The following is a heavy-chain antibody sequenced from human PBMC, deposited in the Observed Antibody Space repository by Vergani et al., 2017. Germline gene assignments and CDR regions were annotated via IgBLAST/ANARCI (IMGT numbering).Heavy chain of an antibody. Sequence: EVQVVESGGGLIKPGGSLRLSFTALGFIFSPYAMSWVRQAPGKGLEWVSGISASGAPTYYADSVKGRVTISRDNSKNTLYLQMNSLRVEDTAVYYCARAYGRYDWFDYWGQRTLVTVSS. CDR3: ARAYGRYDWFDY. J-gene: IGHJ4*01. D-gene: IGHD1-20*01. CDR1: GFIFSPYA. V-gene: IGHV3-23*04. CDR2: ISASGAPT.